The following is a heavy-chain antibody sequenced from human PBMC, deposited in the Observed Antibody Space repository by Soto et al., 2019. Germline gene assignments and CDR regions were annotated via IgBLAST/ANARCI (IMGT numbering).Heavy chain of an antibody. Sequence: QVQLVQSGAEVKKPEASVKVSCKASGYTFTSYGISWVRQAPGQGLEWMGWISAYNGNTNYAQKLQGRVTMTTGTSTSTAYMELRSLRSDDTAVYYCARVYRITMVRGELSEYWGQGTLVTVSS. J-gene: IGHJ4*02. V-gene: IGHV1-18*01. D-gene: IGHD3-10*01. CDR2: ISAYNGNT. CDR1: GYTFTSYG. CDR3: ARVYRITMVRGELSEY.